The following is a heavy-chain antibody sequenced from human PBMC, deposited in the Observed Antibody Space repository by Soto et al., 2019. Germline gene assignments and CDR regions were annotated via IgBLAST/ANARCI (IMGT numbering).Heavy chain of an antibody. Sequence: PSETLSLTCTVSGGSISSGGYYWSWIRQHPGKGLEWIGYIYYSGSTYYNPSLKSRVTISVDTSKNQLSLKLSSATAADTAVYYCARSMYSTSAQLSYGMDVWGQGTPVTVS. V-gene: IGHV4-30-4*08. CDR1: GGSISSGGYY. CDR2: IYYSGST. CDR3: ARSMYSTSAQLSYGMDV. J-gene: IGHJ6*02. D-gene: IGHD6-6*01.